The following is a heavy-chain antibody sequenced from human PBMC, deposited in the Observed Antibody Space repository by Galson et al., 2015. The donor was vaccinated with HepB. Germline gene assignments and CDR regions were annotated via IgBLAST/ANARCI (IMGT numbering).Heavy chain of an antibody. CDR3: ARVVATSLYGMDV. CDR1: GYSFSSYG. Sequence: SVKVSCKASGYSFSSYGISWVRQAPGQGLEWMGWITTHNGNTNYAQKFQGRVTMTTDTSRSTVYMELRSLTSKDAAVYYCARVVATSLYGMDVWGQGTTVSV. V-gene: IGHV1-18*01. D-gene: IGHD5-12*01. J-gene: IGHJ6*02. CDR2: ITTHNGNT.